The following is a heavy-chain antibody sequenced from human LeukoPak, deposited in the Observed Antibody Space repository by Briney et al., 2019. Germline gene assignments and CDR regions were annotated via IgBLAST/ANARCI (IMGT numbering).Heavy chain of an antibody. CDR3: ARVVRYDSREFDY. J-gene: IGHJ4*02. V-gene: IGHV3-7*01. CDR1: GFTFSSYW. Sequence: NPGGSLRLSCAASGFTFSSYWMSWVRQAPGKGLEWVANIKQDGSEKYYVDSVKGRFTISRDNAKNPLYLQMNSLRAEDTAVYYCARVVRYDSREFDYWGQGTLVTVSS. D-gene: IGHD3-22*01. CDR2: IKQDGSEK.